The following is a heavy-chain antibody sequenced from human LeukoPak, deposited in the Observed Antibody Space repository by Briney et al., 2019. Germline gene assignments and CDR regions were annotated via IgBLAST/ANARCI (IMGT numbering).Heavy chain of an antibody. CDR1: GFTLSSYW. D-gene: IGHD3-10*01. CDR2: IKEDGSEK. CDR3: ARGTATDPGVDY. Sequence: GGSLRLSCAASGFTLSSYWMNWLRQAPGKGLEWVATIKEDGSEKYYVDSVKGRFTISRDNAKNSLYLQMNSLRVEDTAVYYCARGTATDPGVDYWGQGTLVTVSS. J-gene: IGHJ4*02. V-gene: IGHV3-7*03.